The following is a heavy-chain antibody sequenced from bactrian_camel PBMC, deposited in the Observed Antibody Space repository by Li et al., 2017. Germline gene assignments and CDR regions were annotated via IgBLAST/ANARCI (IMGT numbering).Heavy chain of an antibody. D-gene: IGHD2*01. CDR1: GFVYTTYC. CDR2: IDTDGSA. J-gene: IGHJ4*01. CDR3: AAERCRPGGSCYPCQLEGTYNY. Sequence: HVQLVESGGCSVQAGGSLRLSCARSGFVYTTYCISWFRQHPGKEREGVAAIDTDGSASYSGSVKGRFTISRDKVENTLYLQMHSLKPDDAATYYCAAERCRPGGSCYPCQLEGTYNYWGKGTQVTVS. V-gene: IGHV3S53*01.